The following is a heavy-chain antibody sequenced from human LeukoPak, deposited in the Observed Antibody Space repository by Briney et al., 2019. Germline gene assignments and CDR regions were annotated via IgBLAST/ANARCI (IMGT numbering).Heavy chain of an antibody. J-gene: IGHJ5*02. CDR3: ASGNNNWFDP. V-gene: IGHV1-69*05. Sequence: SVKVSCKASGGTFSSYAISWVRQAPGQGLEWMGGIIPIFGTANYAQKFQGRVTITTGESTSTAYMELGSLRSEDTAVYYCASGNNNWFDPWGQGTLVTVSS. D-gene: IGHD2/OR15-2a*01. CDR2: IIPIFGTA. CDR1: GGTFSSYA.